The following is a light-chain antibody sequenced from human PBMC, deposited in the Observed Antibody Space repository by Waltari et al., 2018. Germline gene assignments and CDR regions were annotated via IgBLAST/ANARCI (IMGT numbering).Light chain of an antibody. V-gene: IGKV4-1*01. Sequence: DIVRTQYPDSLDVSLRERAAMNCKCTQSVFYSSNNKNHLARYQQKPGQSPKLLIYRASTRESGVPDRFSGSVSGTDFTLTISSLQAEDVAVYDCQQYFGTPPYTFGQGTKLEIK. CDR2: RAS. J-gene: IGKJ2*01. CDR1: QSVFYSSNNKNH. CDR3: QQYFGTPPYT.